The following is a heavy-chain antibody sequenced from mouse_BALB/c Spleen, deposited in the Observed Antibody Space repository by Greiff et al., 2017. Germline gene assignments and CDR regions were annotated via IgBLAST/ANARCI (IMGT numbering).Heavy chain of an antibody. V-gene: IGHV6-6*02. Sequence: EVKLEESGGGLVQPGGSMKLSCVASGFTFSSYWMSWVRQSPEKGLEWVAEIRLKSDNYATHYAESVKGKFTISRDDSKSRLYLQMNSLRAEDTGIYYCTDYAMDYWGQGTSVTVSA. J-gene: IGHJ4*01. CDR2: IRLKSDNYAT. CDR3: TDYAMDY. CDR1: GFTFSSYW.